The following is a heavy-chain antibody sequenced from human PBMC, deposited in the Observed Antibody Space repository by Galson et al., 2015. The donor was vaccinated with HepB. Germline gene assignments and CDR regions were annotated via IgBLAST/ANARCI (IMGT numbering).Heavy chain of an antibody. J-gene: IGHJ3*02. CDR1: GFTFSNVW. V-gene: IGHV3-15*01. D-gene: IGHD3-3*01. CDR3: TTELLRFLEWRTGSDTFDM. CDR2: IKSRTDGGTI. Sequence: SLRLSCAASGFTFSNVWMTWIRQAPGKGLEWVGRIKSRTDGGTIDYAAPVKGRFTISRDDSKNTVFLQMNSLKSEDTAVYYCTTELLRFLEWRTGSDTFDMWGQGTMVTVS.